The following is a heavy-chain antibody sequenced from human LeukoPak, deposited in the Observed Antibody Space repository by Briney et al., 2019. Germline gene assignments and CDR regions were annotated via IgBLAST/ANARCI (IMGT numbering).Heavy chain of an antibody. CDR3: ARSYYDILSGYYQLYYFDY. J-gene: IGHJ4*02. D-gene: IGHD3-9*01. CDR1: GYTFTSYD. CDR2: MNPNSGNT. Sequence: ASVKVSCKASGYTFTSYDINWVRQATGQGLEWMGWMNPNSGNTGYAQKFQGRVTMTRNTSISTAYMELSSLRSEDTAVYYCARSYYDILSGYYQLYYFDYWGQGALVTVSS. V-gene: IGHV1-8*01.